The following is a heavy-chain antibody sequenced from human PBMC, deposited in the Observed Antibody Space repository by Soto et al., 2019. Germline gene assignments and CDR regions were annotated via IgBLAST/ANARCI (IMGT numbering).Heavy chain of an antibody. J-gene: IGHJ2*01. CDR3: AKVYYHDSTGYQRHFDL. Sequence: LRLSCAASGFTFDDYATHWVRQAPGKGLEWVSGISWNSGSIGYADSVKGRFTISRDNAKNSLYLQMNSLRAEDTAVYYCAKVYYHDSTGYQRHFDLWGRGTLVTVSS. CDR1: GFTFDDYA. CDR2: ISWNSGSI. D-gene: IGHD3-22*01. V-gene: IGHV3-9*01.